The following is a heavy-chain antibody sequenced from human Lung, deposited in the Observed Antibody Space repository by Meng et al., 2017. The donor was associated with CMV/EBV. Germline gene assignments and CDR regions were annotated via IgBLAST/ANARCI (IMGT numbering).Heavy chain of an antibody. D-gene: IGHD2-15*01. V-gene: IGHV4-34*01. Sequence: SETLSLXCAVYGGSFSGYYWSWIRRPPGKGLEWIGEINHSGSNNYNPTLKSRVTISVHTSKNQFTLKLRSVTAADAAAYYCTRVIGYGGSGGVDDWGQGTLVTVSS. CDR3: TRVIGYGGSGGVDD. J-gene: IGHJ4*02. CDR1: GGSFSGYY. CDR2: INHSGSN.